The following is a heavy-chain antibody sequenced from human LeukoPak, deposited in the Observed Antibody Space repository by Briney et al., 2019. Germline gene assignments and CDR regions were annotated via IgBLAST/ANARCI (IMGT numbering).Heavy chain of an antibody. V-gene: IGHV1-8*02. J-gene: IGHJ4*02. CDR3: ARGGTEGLWPDY. D-gene: IGHD2-21*01. CDR2: MNPNSGNT. Sequence: ASVKVSCKASGYTFTSYGISWVRQAPGQGLEWMGWMNPNSGNTGYAQRFQGRVTMTRDTSINTAYMELSSLRSEDTAVYYCARGGTEGLWPDYWGQGTLVTVST. CDR1: GYTFTSYG.